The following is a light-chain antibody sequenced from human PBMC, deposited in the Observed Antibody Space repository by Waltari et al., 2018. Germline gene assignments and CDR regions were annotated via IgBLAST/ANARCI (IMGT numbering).Light chain of an antibody. CDR2: VKSDGSH. J-gene: IGLJ3*02. CDR1: SGHSTNI. CDR3: QTGGHGTWV. Sequence: QLVLTQSPSASASLGVSVKLTCTLSSGHSTNIIAWLQQQPEKGPRFLINVKSDGSHNKGVGIPDRFSGSSSGAERYRTIASLQSEDEADYYCQTGGHGTWVFGGGTRLTVL. V-gene: IGLV4-69*01.